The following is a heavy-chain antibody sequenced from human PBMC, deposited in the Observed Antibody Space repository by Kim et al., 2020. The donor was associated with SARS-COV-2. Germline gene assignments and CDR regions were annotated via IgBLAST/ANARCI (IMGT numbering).Heavy chain of an antibody. CDR1: GFTFSSYA. CDR2: ISGSGGST. V-gene: IGHV3-23*01. D-gene: IGHD3-3*01. J-gene: IGHJ6*03. Sequence: GGSLRLSCAASGFTFSSYAMSWVRQAPGKGLEWVSAISGSGGSTYYADSVKGRFTISRDNSKNTLYLQMNSLRAEDTAVYYCAKLGTLDPYYYYMDVWGKGTRVTVSS. CDR3: AKLGTLDPYYYYMDV.